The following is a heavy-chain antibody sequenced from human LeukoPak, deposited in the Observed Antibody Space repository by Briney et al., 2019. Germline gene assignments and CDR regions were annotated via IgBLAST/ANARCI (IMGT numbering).Heavy chain of an antibody. CDR2: IYYSRGT. CDR1: SDSISNSAYH. D-gene: IGHD1-26*01. Sequence: SETLSLTCTVSSDSISNSAYHWGWIRQPPGRGLEWIGSIYYSRGTYYNPSLKSRVTISVDKSKNQFSLKLSSVTAADTAVYYCARVSSGATTVDYWGQGTLVTVSS. J-gene: IGHJ4*02. V-gene: IGHV4-39*07. CDR3: ARVSSGATTVDY.